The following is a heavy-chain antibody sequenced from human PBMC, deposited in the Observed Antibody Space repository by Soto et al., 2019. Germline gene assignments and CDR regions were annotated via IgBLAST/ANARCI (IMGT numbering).Heavy chain of an antibody. Sequence: GSLRLSCAVSGFTFSDHYMDWVRQAPGKGLEWVGRSRNKANSYTTEYAASVEGRFTISRDESQNSLYLQMNSLKTEDMAVYYCARVAGSGYYHFDYWGQGTLVTVSS. CDR1: GFTFSDHY. V-gene: IGHV3-72*01. CDR3: ARVAGSGYYHFDY. J-gene: IGHJ4*02. D-gene: IGHD3-10*01. CDR2: SRNKANSYTT.